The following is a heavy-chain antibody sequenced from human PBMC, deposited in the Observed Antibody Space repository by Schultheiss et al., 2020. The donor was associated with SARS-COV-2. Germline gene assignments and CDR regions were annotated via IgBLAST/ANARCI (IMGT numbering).Heavy chain of an antibody. Sequence: SETLSLTCTVSGGSISSGGYYWSWIRQHPGKGLEWIGYIYYSGSTNYNPSLKSRVTISVDTSKNQFSLKLSSVTAADTAVYYCARVGLGYCSGGSCPGWFDPWGQGTLVTVSS. J-gene: IGHJ5*02. CDR2: IYYSGST. V-gene: IGHV4-61*08. D-gene: IGHD2-15*01. CDR3: ARVGLGYCSGGSCPGWFDP. CDR1: GGSISSGGYY.